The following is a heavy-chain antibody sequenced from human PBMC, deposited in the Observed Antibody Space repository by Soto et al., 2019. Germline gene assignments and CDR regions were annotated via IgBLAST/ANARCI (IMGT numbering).Heavy chain of an antibody. CDR1: GFSLSTSGAG. D-gene: IGHD2-15*01. Sequence: QITLRESGPTLVKPTQTLTLTCTISGFSLSTSGAGVGWIRQPPGKSLEWLALIYWDDVQRYSPSLKTRLTITKDTSRSQVVLTMTNMDPVDTATYYCAHSPCSGGTCYLFDYWGQGTLVTVSS. CDR3: AHSPCSGGTCYLFDY. V-gene: IGHV2-5*02. CDR2: IYWDDVQ. J-gene: IGHJ4*02.